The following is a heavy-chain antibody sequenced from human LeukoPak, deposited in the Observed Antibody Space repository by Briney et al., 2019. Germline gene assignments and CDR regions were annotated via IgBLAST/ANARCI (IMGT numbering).Heavy chain of an antibody. CDR2: INPNSGGK. CDR3: ARVPCSGGSCYPTYYYYYMDV. V-gene: IGHV1-2*02. D-gene: IGHD2-15*01. CDR1: GYPFTGYY. Sequence: ASVKVSCKASGYPFTGYYMHWVPQAPGQGLEWMGWINPNSGGKNYAQKFQGRVTMTRDTSISTAYMELSRLRADDTAVYYCARVPCSGGSCYPTYYYYYMDVWGKGTTVTVSS. J-gene: IGHJ6*03.